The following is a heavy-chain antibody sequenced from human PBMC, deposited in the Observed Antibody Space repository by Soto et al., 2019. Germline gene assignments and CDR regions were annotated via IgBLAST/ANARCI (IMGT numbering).Heavy chain of an antibody. CDR1: GGSISSYY. Sequence: SETLSLTCTVSGGSISSYYWSWIRQPPGKGLEWIGYIYYSVSTNYNPSLKSRVTISVDTSKNQFSLKLSSVTAADTAVYYCARDGGSSWHRAYYYVGMDVLGQGT. V-gene: IGHV4-59*01. D-gene: IGHD6-13*01. CDR3: ARDGGSSWHRAYYYVGMDV. J-gene: IGHJ6*02. CDR2: IYYSVST.